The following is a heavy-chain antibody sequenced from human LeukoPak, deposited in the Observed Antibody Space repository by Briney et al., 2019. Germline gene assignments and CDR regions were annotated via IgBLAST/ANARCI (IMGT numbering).Heavy chain of an antibody. J-gene: IGHJ4*02. CDR1: GFIFSSYS. CDR2: ISSSSSYI. V-gene: IGHV3-21*01. D-gene: IGHD3-22*01. Sequence: PGGSLRLSCAASGFIFSSYSMNWVRQAPGKGLEWVSSISSSSSYIYYADSVKGRFTISRDNAKNSLCLQMNSLRAEDTAVYYCAREPVDSSGYYSDYWGQGTLVTVSS. CDR3: AREPVDSSGYYSDY.